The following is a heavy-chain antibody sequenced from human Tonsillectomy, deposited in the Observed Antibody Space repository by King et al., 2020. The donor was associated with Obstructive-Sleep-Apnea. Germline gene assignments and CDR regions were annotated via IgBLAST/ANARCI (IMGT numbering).Heavy chain of an antibody. CDR2: IKQDGSEK. CDR3: ARGYDILTGYYPLGY. D-gene: IGHD3-9*01. J-gene: IGHJ4*02. V-gene: IGHV3-7*04. Sequence: QLVQSGGGLGQPGGSLRLSCAASGFTFSSYWMSWVRQAPGKGREGVANIKQDGSEKYYVESVKGRFTISRDNAKNSLYLQMNSLGAEDTAVYYCARGYDILTGYYPLGYWGQGTLVTVSS. CDR1: GFTFSSYW.